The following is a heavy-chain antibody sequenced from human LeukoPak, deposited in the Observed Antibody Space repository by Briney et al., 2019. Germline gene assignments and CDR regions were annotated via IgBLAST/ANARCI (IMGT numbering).Heavy chain of an antibody. V-gene: IGHV4-39*07. CDR3: ARRKLGIAAAGSTYYFDY. J-gene: IGHJ4*02. CDR2: INHSGST. Sequence: SETLSLTCTVSGGSISSGTYYWSWIRQPPGKGLEWIGEINHSGSTNYNPSLKSRVTISVDTSKNQFSLKLSSVTAADTAVYYCARRKLGIAAAGSTYYFDYWGQGTLVTVSS. D-gene: IGHD6-13*01. CDR1: GGSISSGTYY.